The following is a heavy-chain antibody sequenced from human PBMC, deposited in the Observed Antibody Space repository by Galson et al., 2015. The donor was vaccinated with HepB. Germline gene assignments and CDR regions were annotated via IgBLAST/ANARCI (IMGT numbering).Heavy chain of an antibody. CDR3: ARDRRPLGFGVVIMYWYFDL. CDR1: GYTFTSYA. J-gene: IGHJ2*01. V-gene: IGHV1-3*01. Sequence: SVKVSCKASGYTFTSYAMHWVRQAPGQRLEWMGWINAGNGNTKYSQKFQGRVTITRDTSASTAYMELSSLRSEDTAVDYCARDRRPLGFGVVIMYWYFDLWGRGTLVTVSS. D-gene: IGHD3-3*01. CDR2: INAGNGNT.